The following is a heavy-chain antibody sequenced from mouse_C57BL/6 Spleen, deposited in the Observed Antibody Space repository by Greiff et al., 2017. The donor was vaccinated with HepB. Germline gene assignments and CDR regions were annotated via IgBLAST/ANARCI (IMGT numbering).Heavy chain of an antibody. J-gene: IGHJ4*01. CDR1: GYTFTSYW. V-gene: IGHV1-61*01. D-gene: IGHD3-2*02. CDR3: ARRTAQATGAMDY. CDR2: IYPSDSET. Sequence: QVQLKQPGAELVRPGSSVKLSCKASGYTFTSYWMDWVKQRPGQGLEWIGNIYPSDSETHYNQKFKDKATLTVDKSSSTAYMQLSSLTSEDSAVYYCARRTAQATGAMDYWGQGTSVTVSS.